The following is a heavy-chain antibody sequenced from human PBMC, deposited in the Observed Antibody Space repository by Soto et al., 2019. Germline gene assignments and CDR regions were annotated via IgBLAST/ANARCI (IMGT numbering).Heavy chain of an antibody. CDR2: IYSGGST. CDR1: GFTVSSNY. CDR3: ARVFMGYYGMDV. J-gene: IGHJ6*02. D-gene: IGHD3-10*01. Sequence: EVQLVESGGGLIQPGGSLRLSCAASGFTVSSNYMSWVRQAPGKGLEWVSVIYSGGSTYYADYVKGRFTISRDNSKNTLYLQMNSLRAEDTAVYYCARVFMGYYGMDVWGQGTTVTVSS. V-gene: IGHV3-53*01.